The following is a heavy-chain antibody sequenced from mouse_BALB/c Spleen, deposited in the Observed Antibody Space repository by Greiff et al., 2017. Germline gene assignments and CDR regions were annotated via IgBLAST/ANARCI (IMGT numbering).Heavy chain of an antibody. D-gene: IGHD2-2*01. CDR3: ARLGYYWYFDV. J-gene: IGHJ1*01. CDR2: ISNGGGST. V-gene: IGHV5-12-2*01. CDR1: GFTFSSYT. Sequence: EVQLVESGGGLVPPGGSLKLSCAASGFTFSSYTMSWVRQTPEKRLEWVAYISNGGGSTYYPDTVKGRFTISRDNAKTTLYLQMSSLKSEDTAMYCCARLGYYWYFDVWGAGTTVTVSA.